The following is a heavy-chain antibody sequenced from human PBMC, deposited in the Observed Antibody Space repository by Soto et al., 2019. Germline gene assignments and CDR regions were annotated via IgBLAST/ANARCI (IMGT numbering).Heavy chain of an antibody. Sequence: PGGSLRLSCAASGFTFSNAWMSWVRQAPGKGLEWVGRIKSKTDGGTTDYAAPVKGRFTISRDDSKNTLYLQMNSLKTEDTAVYYCTTGWMQQGAYYYYGMDVWGQGTTVTVSS. D-gene: IGHD5-18*01. CDR1: GFTFSNAW. V-gene: IGHV3-15*01. CDR2: IKSKTDGGTT. J-gene: IGHJ6*02. CDR3: TTGWMQQGAYYYYGMDV.